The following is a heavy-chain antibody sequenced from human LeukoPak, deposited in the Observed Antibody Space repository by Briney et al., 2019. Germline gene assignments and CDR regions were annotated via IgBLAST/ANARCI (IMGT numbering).Heavy chain of an antibody. CDR2: IQHDGSAT. J-gene: IGHJ4*02. D-gene: IGHD6-6*01. Sequence: GGSXRLSCAASGFTFSSYWMTWVRQAPGKXXXGVANIQHDGSATYYVDSVKGRFTISRDNAKNSLYLQMNSLRAEDAAVYYCARDGPHSSSSDFDYWGQGTLVTVSS. CDR3: ARDGPHSSSSDFDY. V-gene: IGHV3-7*01. CDR1: GFTFSSYW.